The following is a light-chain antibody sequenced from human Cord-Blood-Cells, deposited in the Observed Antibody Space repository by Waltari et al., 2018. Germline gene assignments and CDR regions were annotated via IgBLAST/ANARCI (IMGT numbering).Light chain of an antibody. V-gene: IGLV6-57*01. Sequence: NFMLTQPHSVSESPGKTVTISCTRSSGSIASNYVQWYQQRPGSSPTTVIYEDNQRPPGFPDRFSGSIDSSSNSASLTISGLKTEDEADYYCQSYDSSNSWVFGGGTKLTVL. CDR2: EDN. CDR3: QSYDSSNSWV. J-gene: IGLJ3*02. CDR1: SGSIASNY.